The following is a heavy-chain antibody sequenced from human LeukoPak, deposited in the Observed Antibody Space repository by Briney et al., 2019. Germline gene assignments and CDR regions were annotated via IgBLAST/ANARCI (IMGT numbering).Heavy chain of an antibody. Sequence: SETLSLTCTVSGGFISSGDYFWGWIRQHPGKGLEWIGYIYYSGSTYYNPSLKSRVTISVDTSKNQFSLMLNSVTAADTAMYYCARRGTGRWFDPWGQGTLVTVSS. D-gene: IGHD3-10*01. CDR3: ARRGTGRWFDP. CDR2: IYYSGST. J-gene: IGHJ5*02. CDR1: GGFISSGDYF. V-gene: IGHV4-31*03.